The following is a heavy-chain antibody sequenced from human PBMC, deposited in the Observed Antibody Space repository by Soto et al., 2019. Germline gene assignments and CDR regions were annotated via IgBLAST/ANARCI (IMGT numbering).Heavy chain of an antibody. CDR3: ARDSSSSYYYYMDV. CDR1: GFTFSSYG. V-gene: IGHV3-33*01. CDR2: IWYDGSNK. Sequence: PGGSLRLSCAASGFTFSSYGMHWVRQAPGKGLEWVAVIWYDGSNKYYADSVKGRFTISRDNSKNTLYLQMNSLRAEDTAVYYCARDSSSSYYYYMDVWGKGTTVTVS. D-gene: IGHD6-6*01. J-gene: IGHJ6*03.